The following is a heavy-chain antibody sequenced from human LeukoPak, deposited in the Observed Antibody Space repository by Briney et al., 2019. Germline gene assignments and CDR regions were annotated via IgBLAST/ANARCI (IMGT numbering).Heavy chain of an antibody. CDR2: INWNGGST. Sequence: GGSLRLSCAASGFTFSSYAMSWVRQAPGKGLEWVSGINWNGGSTGYADSVKGRFTISRDNAKNSLYLQMNSLRAEDTAVYYCARSHVRFLEWTLGYWGQGTLVTVSS. J-gene: IGHJ4*02. V-gene: IGHV3-20*04. CDR1: GFTFSSYA. CDR3: ARSHVRFLEWTLGY. D-gene: IGHD3-3*01.